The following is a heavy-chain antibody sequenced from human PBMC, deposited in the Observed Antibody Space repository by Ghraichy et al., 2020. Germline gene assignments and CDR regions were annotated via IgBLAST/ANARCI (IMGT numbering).Heavy chain of an antibody. CDR2: INPNSGGT. J-gene: IGHJ6*03. Sequence: ASVKVSCKASGYTFTGYYMHWVRQAPGQGLEWMGRINPNSGGTNYAQKFQGSVTMTRDTSISTAYMELSRLRSDDTAVYYCAGGRGDHRYYMDVWGKGTTVTVSS. V-gene: IGHV1-2*06. D-gene: IGHD2-21*02. CDR3: AGGRGDHRYYMDV. CDR1: GYTFTGYY.